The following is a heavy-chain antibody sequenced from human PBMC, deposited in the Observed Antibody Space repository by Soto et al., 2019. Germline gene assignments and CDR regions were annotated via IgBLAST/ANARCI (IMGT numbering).Heavy chain of an antibody. V-gene: IGHV1-46*01. D-gene: IGHD6-19*01. CDR1: GYTFTSYY. CDR3: ARAPRIAVAGRYYYYGMGV. Sequence: ASVKVSCKASGYTFTSYYMHWARQAPGQGLEWMGIINPSGGSTSYAQKFQGRVTMTRDTSTSTVYMELSSLRSEDTAVYYCARAPRIAVAGRYYYYGMGVWGQGTTVTVSS. J-gene: IGHJ6*02. CDR2: INPSGGST.